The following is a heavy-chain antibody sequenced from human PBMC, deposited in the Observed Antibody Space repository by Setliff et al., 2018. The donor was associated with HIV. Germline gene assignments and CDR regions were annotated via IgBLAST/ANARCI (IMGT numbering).Heavy chain of an antibody. J-gene: IGHJ4*02. V-gene: IGHV4-4*08. CDR2: IHTSGTT. Sequence: PSETLSLTCTVSGDSSSNDYWTWVRQPPGKGLEWIGNIHTSGTTKYNPSRNSRVTISVDMSKSQFSLRLSSVTAADTAVYYCAAGLHYYDSTGYPLTFDYWGQGALVTVSS. D-gene: IGHD3-22*01. CDR3: AAGLHYYDSTGYPLTFDY. CDR1: GDSSSNDY.